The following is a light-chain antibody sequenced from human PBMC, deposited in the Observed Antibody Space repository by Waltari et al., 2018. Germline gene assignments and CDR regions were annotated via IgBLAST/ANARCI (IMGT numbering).Light chain of an antibody. J-gene: IGKJ2*01. CDR3: QQYYTTPYT. V-gene: IGKV4-1*01. Sequence: DIVMTQYPDSLAVSLGERAAINCKSSQTVLYSSNNKNYLAWYQQKPGQPPKLLIYWASTRESGVPDRFSGSGSGTDFTLTISSLQAEDVAVYYCQQYYTTPYTFGQGTKVEIK. CDR1: QTVLYSSNNKNY. CDR2: WAS.